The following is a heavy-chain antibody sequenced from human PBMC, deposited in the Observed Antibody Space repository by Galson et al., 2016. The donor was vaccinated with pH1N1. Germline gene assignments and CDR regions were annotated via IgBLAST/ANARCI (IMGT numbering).Heavy chain of an antibody. V-gene: IGHV3-23*01. CDR3: AKDRYSSGQFFDS. Sequence: SLRLSCAASGFKFDNYAMTWVRRAPGKGLQWVSAISGSGGRTYYADSVKDRFTISRDNSKKTLFLQMTSLRVEDTAVSYCAKDRYSSGQFFDSWGRGILVTVSS. D-gene: IGHD6-19*01. J-gene: IGHJ4*02. CDR2: ISGSGGRT. CDR1: GFKFDNYA.